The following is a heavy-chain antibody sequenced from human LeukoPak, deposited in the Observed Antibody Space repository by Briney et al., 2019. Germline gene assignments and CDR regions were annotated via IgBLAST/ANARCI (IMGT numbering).Heavy chain of an antibody. CDR3: ARAYPGTS. J-gene: IGHJ5*02. Sequence: GLEWMGRINPNSGDTDYAQKFQGRVTMTRDTSITTAYMELSRLRSDDTAMYYCARAYPGTSWGQGTLVTVSS. CDR2: INPNSGDT. V-gene: IGHV1-2*06.